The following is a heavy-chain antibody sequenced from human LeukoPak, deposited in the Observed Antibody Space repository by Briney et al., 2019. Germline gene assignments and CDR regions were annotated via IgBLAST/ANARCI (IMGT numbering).Heavy chain of an antibody. CDR2: INPNSGGT. D-gene: IGHD2-2*01. CDR3: ARDFPQNMGDQLLFLDP. J-gene: IGHJ5*02. Sequence: GASVKVSRKASGYTFTGYYMHWVRQAPGQGLEWMGWINPNSGGTNYAQKFQDRVTMTRDTSITTAYMELSRLRSDDTVVYYCARDFPQNMGDQLLFLDPWGQGTLVTVSS. CDR1: GYTFTGYY. V-gene: IGHV1-2*02.